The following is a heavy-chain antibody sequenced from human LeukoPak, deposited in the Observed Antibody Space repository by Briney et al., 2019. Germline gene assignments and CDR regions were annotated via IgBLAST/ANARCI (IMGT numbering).Heavy chain of an antibody. CDR1: GYTFTTYY. Sequence: ASVKVSCKASGYTFTTYYMHWVRQAPGQGLEWVGIINPRGGSTTYAQKFQGRVTMTRDTSMSTVYMELSSLKSDDTAVYYCARGGGPGNYPFDFWGQGTLVTVSS. CDR2: INPRGGST. D-gene: IGHD1-7*01. J-gene: IGHJ4*02. V-gene: IGHV1-46*01. CDR3: ARGGGPGNYPFDF.